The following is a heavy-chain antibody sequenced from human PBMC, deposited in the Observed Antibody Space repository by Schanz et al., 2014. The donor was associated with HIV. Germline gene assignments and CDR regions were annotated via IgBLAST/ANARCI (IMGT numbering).Heavy chain of an antibody. D-gene: IGHD3-3*01. J-gene: IGHJ4*02. V-gene: IGHV3-30-3*01. Sequence: QVQMVESGGGVVQPGRSLRLSCAASGFTLSNSAMHWVRQAPGKGLEWVAIISFDGSNKYYADSVKGRFTISRDNSKNTLYLQMNSLRVEDTAVYYCARDLPNPYFDFSGPAGDYWGQRALVTVSS. CDR3: ARDLPNPYFDFSGPAGDY. CDR2: ISFDGSNK. CDR1: GFTLSNSA.